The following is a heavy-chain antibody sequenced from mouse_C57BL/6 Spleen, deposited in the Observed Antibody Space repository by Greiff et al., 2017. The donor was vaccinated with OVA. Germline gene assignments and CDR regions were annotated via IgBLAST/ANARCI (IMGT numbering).Heavy chain of an antibody. CDR2: IYPRSGTT. V-gene: IGHV1-81*01. J-gene: IGHJ1*03. CDR1: GSTFTSYG. CDR3: ARGITTVVATDWYFDV. D-gene: IGHD1-1*01. Sequence: VQLQQSGAELARPGASVKLSCKASGSTFTSYGISWVKQRTGPGLEWIGEIYPRSGTTYYYEKFKGKATLTADKSSSTAYMELRSLTSEDSAVYFCARGITTVVATDWYFDVWGTGTTVTVSS.